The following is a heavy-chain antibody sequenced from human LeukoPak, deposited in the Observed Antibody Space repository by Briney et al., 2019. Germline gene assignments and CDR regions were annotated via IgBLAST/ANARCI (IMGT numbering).Heavy chain of an antibody. Sequence: SQTLSLSFTSSVDSVSINRAAWTWLRQSPSRGLEWLGRTYYRPKWYNEYAVSVKGRISINADTSKNQFSVQLNSVTPEDTAVYYCGRGLGDVIDNWGQGTLVTVSS. CDR1: VDSVSINRAA. CDR2: TYYRPKWYN. J-gene: IGHJ4*02. V-gene: IGHV6-1*01. D-gene: IGHD1-26*01. CDR3: GRGLGDVIDN.